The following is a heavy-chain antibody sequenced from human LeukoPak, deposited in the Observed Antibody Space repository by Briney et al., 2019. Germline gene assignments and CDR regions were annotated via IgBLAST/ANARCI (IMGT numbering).Heavy chain of an antibody. D-gene: IGHD2-15*01. CDR3: ARGKGLLPPRHVWTFGDAFDI. V-gene: IGHV1-69*13. CDR2: IIPIFGTA. Sequence: GASVKVSCKASGYTFTSFEISWVRQAPGQGLEWMGGIIPIFGTANYAQKFQGRVTITADESTSTAYMELSSLRSEDTAVYYCARGKGLLPPRHVWTFGDAFDIWGQGTMVTVSS. J-gene: IGHJ3*02. CDR1: GYTFTSFE.